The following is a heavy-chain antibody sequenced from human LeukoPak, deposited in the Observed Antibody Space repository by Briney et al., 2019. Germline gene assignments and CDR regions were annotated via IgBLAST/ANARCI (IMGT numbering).Heavy chain of an antibody. J-gene: IGHJ4*02. D-gene: IGHD4-17*01. Sequence: GGSLRLSCAASGFTFDDYAMHWVRQAPGKGLEWVSGISWNSGSIGYADSVKGRFTISRDNAKNSLYLQMNSLRAEDTALYHCARASPDRMNGDYDGGLDYWGQGTLVTVSS. CDR2: ISWNSGSI. CDR3: ARASPDRMNGDYDGGLDY. CDR1: GFTFDDYA. V-gene: IGHV3-9*01.